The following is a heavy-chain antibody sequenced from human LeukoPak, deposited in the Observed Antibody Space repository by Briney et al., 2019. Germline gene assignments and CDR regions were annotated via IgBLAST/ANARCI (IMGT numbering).Heavy chain of an antibody. D-gene: IGHD6-25*01. CDR3: AGKPAPAD. CDR2: ISTDGSST. CDR1: GFTFSIFW. Sequence: GGSLRPSCAASGFTFSIFWMHWVRQAPGKGLVWVSRISTDGSSTSYADSVKGQFTISRDNAKNTLYLQMNSLRAEDTAVYYCAGKPAPADWGQGTLVTVSS. V-gene: IGHV3-74*01. J-gene: IGHJ4*02.